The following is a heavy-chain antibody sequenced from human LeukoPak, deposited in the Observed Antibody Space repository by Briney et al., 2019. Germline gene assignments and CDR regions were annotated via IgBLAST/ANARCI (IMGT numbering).Heavy chain of an antibody. V-gene: IGHV3-23*01. CDR3: AKHFPPYSYGQGEDY. CDR2: ISGSGGST. J-gene: IGHJ4*02. D-gene: IGHD5-18*01. CDR1: GFTFSSYA. Sequence: GGSLRLSCAASGFTFSSYAMSWVRQAPGKGLEWVSAISGSGGSTYYADSVKGRFTISRDNSKSTLYLQMNSLRAEDTAVYYCAKHFPPYSYGQGEDYWGQGTLVTVSS.